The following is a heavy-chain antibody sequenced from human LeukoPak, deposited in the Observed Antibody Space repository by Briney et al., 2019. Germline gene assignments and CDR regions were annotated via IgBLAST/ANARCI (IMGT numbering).Heavy chain of an antibody. J-gene: IGHJ4*02. V-gene: IGHV4-38-2*02. CDR3: ASLRERSYYARGFDY. Sequence: PSETLSLTCTVSGYSISNGYYWGWIRQPPGKGLEWIGSVYYSGSSYYNPSLKSRVTISVDTSKNQFSLKLSSVTAADTAVYYCASLRERSYYARGFDYWGQGTLVTVSS. CDR2: VYYSGSS. D-gene: IGHD3-3*01. CDR1: GYSISNGYY.